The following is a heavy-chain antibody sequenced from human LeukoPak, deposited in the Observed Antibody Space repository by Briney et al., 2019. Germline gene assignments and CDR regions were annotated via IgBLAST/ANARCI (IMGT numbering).Heavy chain of an antibody. J-gene: IGHJ6*02. CDR3: TTTTRYTTTMVERYYYYYYGMDV. D-gene: IGHD5-18*01. V-gene: IGHV3-15*01. CDR2: IKSKPDGETT. CDR1: GLTFNNAW. Sequence: GGSLRLSCAASGLTFNNAWMSWVRQAPGKGLEWVGRIKSKPDGETTDYASPVKGRFIISRDDSKHTLYLQMNSLKTDDTAAYYCTTTTRYTTTMVERYYYYYYGMDVWGQGTTVTVSS.